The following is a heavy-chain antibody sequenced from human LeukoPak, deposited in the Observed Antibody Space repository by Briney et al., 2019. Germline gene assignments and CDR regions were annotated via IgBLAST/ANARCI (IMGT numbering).Heavy chain of an antibody. V-gene: IGHV3-30*04. CDR1: GFTFSSFS. Sequence: PGGSLRLSCAASGFTFSSFSMHWVRQAPGKGLECVAVISNDGSNKNYADSVKGRFTISRDNSKNTLYLQMNSLRPEDTGVYYCAREEWDYWGQGTLVTVSS. J-gene: IGHJ4*02. D-gene: IGHD2-8*01. CDR3: AREEWDY. CDR2: ISNDGSNK.